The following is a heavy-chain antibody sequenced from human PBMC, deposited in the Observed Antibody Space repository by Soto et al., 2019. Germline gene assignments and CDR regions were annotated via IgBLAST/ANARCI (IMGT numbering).Heavy chain of an antibody. Sequence: ASVKVSCKASGYTFTSYAMHWVRQAPGQRLEWMGWINAGNGNTKYSQKFQGRATITRDTSASTAYMELSSLRAEDTAIYYCAREDIGGYCGGGTCYYDYWGQGTLVTSPQ. V-gene: IGHV1-3*01. J-gene: IGHJ4*02. CDR3: AREDIGGYCGGGTCYYDY. CDR1: GYTFTSYA. CDR2: INAGNGNT. D-gene: IGHD2-15*01.